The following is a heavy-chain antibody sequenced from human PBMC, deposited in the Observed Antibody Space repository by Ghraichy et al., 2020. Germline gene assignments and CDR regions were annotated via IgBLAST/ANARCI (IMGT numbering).Heavy chain of an antibody. CDR3: AHRRSGFLEWLSDNWFDP. V-gene: IGHV2-5*02. CDR1: GFSLSTSGVG. D-gene: IGHD3-3*01. Sequence: SGPTLVKPTQTLTLTCTFSGFSLSTSGVGVGWIRQPPGKALEWLALIYWDDDKRYSPSLKSRLTITKDTSKNQVVLTMTNMDPVDTATYYCAHRRSGFLEWLSDNWFDPWGQGTLVTVSS. CDR2: IYWDDDK. J-gene: IGHJ5*02.